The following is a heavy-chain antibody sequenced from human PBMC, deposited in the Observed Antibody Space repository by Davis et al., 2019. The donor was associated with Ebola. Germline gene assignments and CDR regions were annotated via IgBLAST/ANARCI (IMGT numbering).Heavy chain of an antibody. Sequence: GGSLKPSCPPPGFTARNYHISWVRQAPGKGLEWVSVLYKVGPTHYADSVQGRFTISRDDSKNTLSLQMNSLRAEDTAVYFCAREVGSTLRGLEYYFDSWGQGTLVTVSS. J-gene: IGHJ4*02. CDR2: LYKVGPT. V-gene: IGHV3-66*01. D-gene: IGHD4-17*01. CDR1: GFTARNYH. CDR3: AREVGSTLRGLEYYFDS.